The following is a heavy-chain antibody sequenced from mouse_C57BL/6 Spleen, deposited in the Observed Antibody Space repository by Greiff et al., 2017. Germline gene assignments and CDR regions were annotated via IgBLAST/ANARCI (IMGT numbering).Heavy chain of an antibody. CDR1: GYTFTSYW. V-gene: IGHV1-52*01. CDR3: ARWGCYFDY. J-gene: IGHJ2*01. CDR2: IDPSDSET. Sequence: QVQLQQPGAELVRPGSSVKLSCKASGYTFTSYWMHWVKQRPIQGLEWIGNIDPSDSETHYNQKFKDKATFTVDKSSSTAYMHLSCLTSEDSAVYYCARWGCYFDYGGQGTTLTVSS.